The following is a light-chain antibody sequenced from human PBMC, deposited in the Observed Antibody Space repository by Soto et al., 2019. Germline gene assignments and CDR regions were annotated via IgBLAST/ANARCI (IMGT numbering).Light chain of an antibody. CDR2: GAS. CDR1: QSVSSN. Sequence: EIVMTQSPATLSVSPGGRATLSCSASQSVSSNLAWYQQKPGQAPRLLIYGASTRATGFPARFSGSGSGTEFTLTISSLQSEDFAVYYCQQYKNWPLTFGGGTRVEIK. V-gene: IGKV3-15*01. CDR3: QQYKNWPLT. J-gene: IGKJ4*01.